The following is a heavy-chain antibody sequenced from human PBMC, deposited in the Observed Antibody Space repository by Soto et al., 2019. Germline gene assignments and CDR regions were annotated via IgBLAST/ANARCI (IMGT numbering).Heavy chain of an antibody. J-gene: IGHJ6*02. CDR3: AREAVAYGRSSGGGYYYYGIDV. Sequence: SENLALGCTFSGGSITIGDYAWSWIRQPPGGGMEWIAYFYYTGRTDYNPSLESRVTISIDTSQNLFSLSLNSVTAADTAVYYCAREAVAYGRSSGGGYYYYGIDVWCQGTTFTVSS. CDR1: GGSITIGDYA. V-gene: IGHV4-30-4*01. D-gene: IGHD6-6*01. CDR2: FYYTGRT.